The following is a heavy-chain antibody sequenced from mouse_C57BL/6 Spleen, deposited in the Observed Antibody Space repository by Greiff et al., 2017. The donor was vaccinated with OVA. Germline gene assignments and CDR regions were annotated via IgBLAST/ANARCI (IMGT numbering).Heavy chain of an antibody. D-gene: IGHD1-1*01. J-gene: IGHJ2*01. Sequence: VNLVESGPGLVAPSQSLSITCTVSGFSLTSYAISWVRQPPGKGLEWLGVIWTGGGTTYNSALKSRLSISKDNSKSQVFLKMNSLQTDDTARYYCARNWGTTVVDYFDYWGQGTTLTVSS. CDR1: GFSLTSYA. CDR2: IWTGGGT. V-gene: IGHV2-9-1*01. CDR3: ARNWGTTVVDYFDY.